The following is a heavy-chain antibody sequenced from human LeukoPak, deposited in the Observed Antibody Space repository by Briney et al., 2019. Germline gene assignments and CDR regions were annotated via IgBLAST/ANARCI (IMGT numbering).Heavy chain of an antibody. CDR1: GYTLTELS. Sequence: ASVKVSCKVSGYTLTELSMHWVRQAPGKGLEWMGGFDPEDGETIYAQKFQGGVTMTEDTSTDTAYMELSSLRSEDTAVYYCATNPLNYDFWSGSFDYWGQGTLVTVSS. CDR2: FDPEDGET. V-gene: IGHV1-24*01. CDR3: ATNPLNYDFWSGSFDY. J-gene: IGHJ4*02. D-gene: IGHD3-3*01.